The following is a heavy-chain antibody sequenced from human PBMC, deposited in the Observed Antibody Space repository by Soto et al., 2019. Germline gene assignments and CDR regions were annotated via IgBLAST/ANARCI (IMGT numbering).Heavy chain of an antibody. CDR2: IIPIFGTA. Sequence: ASVKVSCKASGGTFSSYAIIWVRQAPGQGLEWMGGIIPIFGTANYAQKFQGRVTITADESTSTAYLQWSSLEASDTAIYYCARAPEYSSNWREYFQHWGQGTLVTVSS. CDR1: GGTFSSYA. J-gene: IGHJ1*01. D-gene: IGHD6-6*01. V-gene: IGHV1-69*13. CDR3: ARAPEYSSNWREYFQH.